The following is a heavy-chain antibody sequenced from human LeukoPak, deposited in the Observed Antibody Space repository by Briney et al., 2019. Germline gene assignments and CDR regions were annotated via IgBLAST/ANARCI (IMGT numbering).Heavy chain of an antibody. J-gene: IGHJ4*02. CDR2: IWYDGSNK. CDR3: AKDSGYNPLGASDY. CDR1: GFTFSSYD. D-gene: IGHD5-12*01. V-gene: IGHV3-33*06. Sequence: GGSLRLSCAASGFTFSSYDMHWVRQAPGKGLEWVAVIWYDGSNKYYADSVKGRFTISRDNSKNTLYLQMNSLRAEDTAVYYCAKDSGYNPLGASDYWGQGTLVTVSS.